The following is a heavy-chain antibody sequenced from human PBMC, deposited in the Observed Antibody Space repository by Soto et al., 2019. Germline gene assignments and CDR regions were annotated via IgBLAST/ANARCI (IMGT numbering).Heavy chain of an antibody. Sequence: GGSLRLSCAASGFTFSSYSMNWVRPAPGKGLEWVSYISSSSSTIYYADSVKGRFTISRDNAKNSLYLQMNSLRAEDTAVYYCARGTYGDYVDFGIRFDPWGQGTLVTVSS. CDR3: ARGTYGDYVDFGIRFDP. CDR2: ISSSSSTI. J-gene: IGHJ5*02. V-gene: IGHV3-48*01. CDR1: GFTFSSYS. D-gene: IGHD4-17*01.